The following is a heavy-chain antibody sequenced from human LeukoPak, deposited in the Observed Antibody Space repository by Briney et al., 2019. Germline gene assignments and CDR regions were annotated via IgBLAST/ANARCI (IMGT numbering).Heavy chain of an antibody. CDR1: GFTFSSYA. CDR3: AKNSRWGSQSAFDI. V-gene: IGHV3-23*01. CDR2: ISGSGGST. D-gene: IGHD3-16*01. J-gene: IGHJ3*02. Sequence: GGSLRLSCAASGFTFSSYAMSWVRQAPGKGLEWVSSISGSGGSTHYADSVQGRFTISRDNSKNTLYLQMNSLRAEDTAVYYCAKNSRWGSQSAFDIWGQGTMVTVSS.